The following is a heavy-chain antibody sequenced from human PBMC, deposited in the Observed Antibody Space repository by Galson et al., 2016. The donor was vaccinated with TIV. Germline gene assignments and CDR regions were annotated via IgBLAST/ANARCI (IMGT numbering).Heavy chain of an antibody. CDR3: ARDGYRFGNYFDF. CDR2: INPSGGST. V-gene: IGHV1-46*01. D-gene: IGHD5-12*01. Sequence: SVKVSCKASGYTFTSYYMHWVRQAPGQGLEWMGIINPSGGSTTYAQKFQGRVTMTWDMSTTTVHMELSSLRSEDTAVYYCARDGYRFGNYFDFWGQGTLVTVSS. CDR1: GYTFTSYY. J-gene: IGHJ4*02.